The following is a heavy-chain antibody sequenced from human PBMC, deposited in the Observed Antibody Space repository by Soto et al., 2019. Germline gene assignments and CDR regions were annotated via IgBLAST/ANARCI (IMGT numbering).Heavy chain of an antibody. CDR3: AKCFGVYSDYYYYGMDV. CDR1: GFTFSSYG. CDR2: ISYDGSNK. Sequence: GGSLRLSCVASGFTFSSYGMHWVRQAPGKGLEWVAVISYDGSNKYYADSVKGRFTISRDNSKNTLYLQMNSLRAEDTAVYYCAKCFGVYSDYYYYGMDVWGQGTTVTVSS. V-gene: IGHV3-30*18. D-gene: IGHD3-10*01. J-gene: IGHJ6*02.